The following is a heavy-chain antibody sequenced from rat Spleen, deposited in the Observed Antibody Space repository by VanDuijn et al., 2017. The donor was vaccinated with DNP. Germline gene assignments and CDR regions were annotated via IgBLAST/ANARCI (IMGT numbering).Heavy chain of an antibody. CDR3: VTRGKYGGYDY. Sequence: EVQLVESGGGLVQPGRSLKLSCAASGFTFSDYAMAWVRQAPKKVLEWVATIFYDGSHTFYRDTVQGRLTISRDNAKTTLYLQMDSLRSEDTATYYCVTRGKYGGYDYWGQGVIVTVSS. J-gene: IGHJ2*01. CDR2: IFYDGSHT. V-gene: IGHV5-17*01. D-gene: IGHD1-11*01. CDR1: GFTFSDYA.